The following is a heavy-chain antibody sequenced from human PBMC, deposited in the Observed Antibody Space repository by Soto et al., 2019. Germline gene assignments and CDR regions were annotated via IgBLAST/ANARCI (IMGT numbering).Heavy chain of an antibody. J-gene: IGHJ4*02. CDR1: GGSFSDFY. CDR2: INHSGST. CDR3: GPLGAVADPRGY. V-gene: IGHV4-34*01. Sequence: QVQLQQWGAGLLKPSETLSLTCAVYGGSFSDFYWTWIRQPPGKGLEWIGEINHSGSTNYNPSLKSRVAISVDTSKNQFSLNLTSVTAADTAVYYCGPLGAVADPRGYWGQGTLVTVSS. D-gene: IGHD6-19*01.